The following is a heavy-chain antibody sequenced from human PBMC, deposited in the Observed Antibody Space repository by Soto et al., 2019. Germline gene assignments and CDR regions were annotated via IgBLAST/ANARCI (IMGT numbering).Heavy chain of an antibody. V-gene: IGHV3-30*18. Sequence: QVQLVESGGGVVQPGRSLRLSCAASGFTFSSYGMHWVRQAPGKGLEWVAVISYDGSNKYYADSVKGRFTISRDNSKNTLYLQMNSLRAEDTAVYYCAKDLRPCVQWLLGYYYYGMDVWGQGTTVTVSS. CDR2: ISYDGSNK. J-gene: IGHJ6*02. D-gene: IGHD6-19*01. CDR3: AKDLRPCVQWLLGYYYYGMDV. CDR1: GFTFSSYG.